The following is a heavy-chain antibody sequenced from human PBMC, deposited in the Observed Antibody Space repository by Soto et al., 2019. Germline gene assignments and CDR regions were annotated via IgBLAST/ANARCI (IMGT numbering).Heavy chain of an antibody. CDR1: GGSISSYY. CDR2: IYYSGST. CDR3: AREGGIVGAAAADY. Sequence: SETLSLTCTVSGGSISSYYWSWIRQPPGKGLEWIGYIYYSGSTNYNPSLKSRVTISVDTSKNQFSLKLSSVTAADTAVYYCAREGGIVGAAAADYWGQGTLVTVSS. V-gene: IGHV4-59*01. D-gene: IGHD1-26*01. J-gene: IGHJ4*02.